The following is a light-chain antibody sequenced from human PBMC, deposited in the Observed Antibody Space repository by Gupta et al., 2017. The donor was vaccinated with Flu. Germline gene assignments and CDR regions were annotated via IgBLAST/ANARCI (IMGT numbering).Light chain of an antibody. V-gene: IGLV2-14*01. J-gene: IGLJ3*02. Sequence: TLPQPPPVSGSPAQSITISCSGTTSDVGGYSYVSWYQHHPGKAPKLMIYEVTDRPSGVSNRFSGSKSGNTASLTISGLQAEDEADYFCASYTTTTTWVFGGGTKLTVL. CDR2: EVT. CDR1: TSDVGGYSY. CDR3: ASYTTTTTWV.